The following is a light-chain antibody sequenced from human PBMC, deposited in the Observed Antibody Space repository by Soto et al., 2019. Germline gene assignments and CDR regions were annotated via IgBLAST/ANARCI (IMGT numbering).Light chain of an antibody. V-gene: IGKV1-5*03. Sequence: DIQMTQSPSTLSGSVGDRVTITCRASQTISSWLAWYQQKPGKAPKLLIYKASTLKSGVPSRFSGSGSGTEFTLTISSLEPEDFAVYYCHQRSSWPPITFGQGTRLEIK. J-gene: IGKJ5*01. CDR3: HQRSSWPPIT. CDR2: KAS. CDR1: QTISSW.